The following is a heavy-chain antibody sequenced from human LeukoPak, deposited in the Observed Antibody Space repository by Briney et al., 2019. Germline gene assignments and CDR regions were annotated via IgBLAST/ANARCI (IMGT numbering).Heavy chain of an antibody. CDR3: ATAFDFGLDV. CDR2: FHHSGSS. Sequence: ASETLSLTCAVSGGSISNYYWNWLRQSPGKGLEWFRYFHHSGSSTYNPSLKSRVTVSLDTSKNQVSLKLSSVTAADTAVYFCATAFDFGLDVWGQGTTVSVSS. J-gene: IGHJ6*02. CDR1: GGSISNYY. V-gene: IGHV4-59*01.